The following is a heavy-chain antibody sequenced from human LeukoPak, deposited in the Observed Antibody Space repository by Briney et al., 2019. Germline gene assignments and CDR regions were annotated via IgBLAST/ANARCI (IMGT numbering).Heavy chain of an antibody. D-gene: IGHD3-22*01. CDR2: IHQSGST. J-gene: IGHJ4*02. V-gene: IGHV4-4*02. CDR3: ARRNYYDSTGYYNN. CDR1: GGSISSDNW. Sequence: SETLSLTCAVCGGSISSDNWWSWVRQPPGKGLEWVGEIHQSGSTNYNPSLKSRVTITVDKSKSQFSLKLGSVTAADTAVYYCARRNYYDSTGYYNNWGRGTLVIVSS.